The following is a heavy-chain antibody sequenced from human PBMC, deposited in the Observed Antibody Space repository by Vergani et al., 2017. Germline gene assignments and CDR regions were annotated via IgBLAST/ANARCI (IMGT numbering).Heavy chain of an antibody. D-gene: IGHD6-19*01. CDR2: IYYSGST. CDR1: GGSISSYY. J-gene: IGHJ3*02. V-gene: IGHV4-59*01. Sequence: QVQLPESGPGLVKPSETLSLTCTVSGGSISSYYWSWIRQPPGKGLEWIGYIYYSGSTNYNPSLKSRVTISVDTSKNQFSLKLSSVTAADTAVYYCAREGSGRDDAFDIWGQGTMVTVSS. CDR3: AREGSGRDDAFDI.